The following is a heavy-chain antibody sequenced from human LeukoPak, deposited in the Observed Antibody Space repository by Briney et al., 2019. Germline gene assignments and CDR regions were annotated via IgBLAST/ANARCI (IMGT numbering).Heavy chain of an antibody. J-gene: IGHJ1*01. CDR2: ISGSGDST. V-gene: IGHV3-23*01. CDR3: AKLGGIPGQH. Sequence: GGSLRLSCAASGFTFSSYAMSWVRQAPGKGLEWVSTISGSGDSTYYADSVKGRFTISRDNSKNTLYLQMNSLRAEDTAVYYCAKLGGIPGQHWGQGTLVTVSS. D-gene: IGHD2-15*01. CDR1: GFTFSSYA.